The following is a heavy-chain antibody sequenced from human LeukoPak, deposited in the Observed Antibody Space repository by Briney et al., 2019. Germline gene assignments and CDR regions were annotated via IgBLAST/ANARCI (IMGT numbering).Heavy chain of an antibody. CDR1: GCTFTSYY. Sequence: ASVKVSCKASGCTFTSYYMHWVRQAPGQGLEWMGIINPSGGSTSYAQKFQGRVTMTRDTSTSTVYMELSSLRSEDTAVYYCASRGWLQGTHGGYYFDYWGQGTLVTVSS. V-gene: IGHV1-46*01. D-gene: IGHD5-24*01. CDR2: INPSGGST. J-gene: IGHJ4*02. CDR3: ASRGWLQGTHGGYYFDY.